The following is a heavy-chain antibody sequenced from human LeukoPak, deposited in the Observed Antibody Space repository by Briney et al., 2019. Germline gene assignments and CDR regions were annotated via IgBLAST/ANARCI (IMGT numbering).Heavy chain of an antibody. CDR3: ARGGYCSSTSCYNNWFEP. CDR1: GFTFSDYY. V-gene: IGHV3-11*04. D-gene: IGHD2-2*02. Sequence: GGSLRLSRAASGFTFSDYYMSWIRQAPGKGLEWVSYISSSGSTIYYADSVKGRFTISRDNATTSLYLKTNSLRAGDTAVYSCARGGYCSSTSCYNNWFEPWGQGTLVTVSS. CDR2: ISSSGSTI. J-gene: IGHJ5*02.